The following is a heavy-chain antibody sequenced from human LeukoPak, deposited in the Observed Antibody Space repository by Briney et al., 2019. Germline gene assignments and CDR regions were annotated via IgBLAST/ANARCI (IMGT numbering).Heavy chain of an antibody. J-gene: IGHJ4*02. Sequence: QPGGSLRLSCSASGFPFSSYAMHWVRQAPGKGLEYVSAISDSGGSTYYADSVKGRFTISRDNSKNTLYLQMNNLRAEDTAVYYCARDPYDSGDYYHGYFDHWGQGTLVTVSS. V-gene: IGHV3-64*04. CDR3: ARDPYDSGDYYHGYFDH. CDR1: GFPFSSYA. CDR2: ISDSGGST. D-gene: IGHD3-22*01.